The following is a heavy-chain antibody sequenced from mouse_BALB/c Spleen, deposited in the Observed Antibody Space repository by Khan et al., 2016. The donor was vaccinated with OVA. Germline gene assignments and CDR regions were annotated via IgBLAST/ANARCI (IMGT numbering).Heavy chain of an antibody. Sequence: VQLQQSGAELVRPGASVKLSCKASGFNIKDYYLHWVKQRPEQGLEWIGWIDPEDGNIVYDPKFQDKASITSDTSSNTAYLQLSSLTSEDTAVYYCARSGYFAWFAYWGQGTLVTVSA. V-gene: IGHV14-1*02. CDR1: GFNIKDYY. CDR3: ARSGYFAWFAY. CDR2: IDPEDGNI. J-gene: IGHJ3*01.